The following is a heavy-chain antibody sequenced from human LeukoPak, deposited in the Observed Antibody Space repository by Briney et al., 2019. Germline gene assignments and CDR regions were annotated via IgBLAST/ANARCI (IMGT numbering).Heavy chain of an antibody. CDR2: ISSSGSTI. CDR1: GGSISSSSCY. D-gene: IGHD3-10*01. CDR3: ARGDYYPGLYYYYMDV. J-gene: IGHJ6*03. Sequence: LSLTCTVSGGSISSSSCYWGWVRQAPGKGLEWVSYISSSGSTIYYADSVKGRFTISRDNAKNSLYLQMNSLRAEDTAVYYCARGDYYPGLYYYYMDVWGKGTTVTISS. V-gene: IGHV3-48*03.